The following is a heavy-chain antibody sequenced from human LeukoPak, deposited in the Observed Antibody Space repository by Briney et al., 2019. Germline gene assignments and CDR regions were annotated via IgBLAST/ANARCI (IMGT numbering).Heavy chain of an antibody. V-gene: IGHV3-64*01. CDR3: AREYYYEELDY. D-gene: IGHD3-22*01. Sequence: GGSLRLSCAASGFTFSSYPMHWVRQAPGKGLEYVSGISSNGDSTYYANSVKGRFTISRDNSKNTLHLQMGSLRAEDMAVYYCAREYYYEELDYWGQGTLVTVSS. CDR2: ISSNGDST. J-gene: IGHJ4*02. CDR1: GFTFSSYP.